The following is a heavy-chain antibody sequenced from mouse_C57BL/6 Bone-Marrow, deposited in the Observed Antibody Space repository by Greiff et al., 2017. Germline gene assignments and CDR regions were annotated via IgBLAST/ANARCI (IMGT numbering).Heavy chain of an antibody. V-gene: IGHV1-50*01. CDR3: ARDYYYYAMDY. CDR1: GSTFTSYW. D-gene: IGHD2-13*01. CDR2: IDPSDSYT. J-gene: IGHJ4*01. Sequence: QVQLQQPGAELVKPGASVKLSCKASGSTFTSYWMQWVKQRPGQGLEWIGEIDPSDSYTNYNQKFKGKATLTVDTSSSTAYMQLSSLTSEDSAVYYCARDYYYYAMDYWGQGTSVTVSS.